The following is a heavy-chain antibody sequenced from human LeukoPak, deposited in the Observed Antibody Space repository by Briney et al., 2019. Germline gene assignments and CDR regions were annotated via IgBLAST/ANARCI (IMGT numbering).Heavy chain of an antibody. D-gene: IGHD5-18*01. CDR3: ARTTEGGYTYDYCYYYYMDV. V-gene: IGHV4-59*03. Sequence: PSETLSLTRTVSGGFHSSYYWRWMRQPPGRGGQWIGYIHYIGSTNYNPYLQSQVTISDNLTKNQFYLRLRNVNAAATARYYCARTTEGGYTYDYCYYYYMDVWGEGTSVTISS. J-gene: IGHJ6*03. CDR1: GGFHSSYY. CDR2: IHYIGST.